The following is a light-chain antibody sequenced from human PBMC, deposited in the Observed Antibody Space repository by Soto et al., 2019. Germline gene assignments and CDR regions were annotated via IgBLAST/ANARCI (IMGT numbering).Light chain of an antibody. CDR3: QQSYSTPPVT. V-gene: IGKV1-39*01. CDR1: QSISSY. CDR2: AAS. Sequence: DIQMTQAPSSMSASVGHRVTITCRASQSISSYLNWYQQKPGKAPKLLIYAASSLQSGVPSRFSGSGSGTDFTLPISSLQPEDFATYYCQQSYSTPPVTVGQGTRLEIK. J-gene: IGKJ5*01.